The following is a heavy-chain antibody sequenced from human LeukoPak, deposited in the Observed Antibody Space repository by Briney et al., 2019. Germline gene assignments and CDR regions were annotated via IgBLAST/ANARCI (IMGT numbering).Heavy chain of an antibody. CDR3: TRVGGFQLPKFDY. CDR1: GFNFNTYA. J-gene: IGHJ4*02. D-gene: IGHD3-16*01. Sequence: GGSLRLSCAASGFNFNTYAMNWVRRAPGKGLEWISYISSSSSTIYYADSVRGRFSISRDNAKNSVYLEMNSPGDEDTAFYYCTRVGGFQLPKFDYWGRGTLVTVSS. V-gene: IGHV3-48*02. CDR2: ISSSSSTI.